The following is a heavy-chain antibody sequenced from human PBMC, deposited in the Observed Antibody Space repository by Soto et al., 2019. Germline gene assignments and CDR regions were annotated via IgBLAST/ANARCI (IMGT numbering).Heavy chain of an antibody. D-gene: IGHD2-15*01. CDR2: INAGNGNT. V-gene: IGHV1-3*01. J-gene: IGHJ4*02. Sequence: VQLVQSGAEVKKPGTSVKVSCKASGYTFTSYAIHWVRQAPGQRLEGMGWINAGNGNTKYSQRFQGRVTITRDTSASTAYMEVSSLRSEDTALYYCARGIGVAATGLWGQGTLVTVSS. CDR1: GYTFTSYA. CDR3: ARGIGVAATGL.